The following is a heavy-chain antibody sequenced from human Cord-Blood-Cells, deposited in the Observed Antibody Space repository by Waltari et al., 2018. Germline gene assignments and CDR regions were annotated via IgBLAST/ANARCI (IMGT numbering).Heavy chain of an antibody. CDR1: GFTFSSYA. V-gene: IGHV3-30*04. Sequence: QVQLVESGGGVVQPGRSLRLSCAASGFTFSSYAMHWVRQAPGKGLEGGEVISYDGSNKYYADSVKGRFIISRDNSKNTLYLQMNSLRAEDTAVYYCARDRATGVVDYWGQGTLVTVSS. CDR3: ARDRATGVVDY. D-gene: IGHD7-27*01. J-gene: IGHJ4*02. CDR2: ISYDGSNK.